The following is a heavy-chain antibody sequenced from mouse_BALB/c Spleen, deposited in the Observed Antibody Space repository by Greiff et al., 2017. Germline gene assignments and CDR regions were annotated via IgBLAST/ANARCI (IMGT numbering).Heavy chain of an antibody. J-gene: IGHJ2*01. D-gene: IGHD1-1*01. V-gene: IGHV1S135*01. CDR3: ARYYGSSRYYFDY. CDR2: IDPYNGGT. Sequence: EVQRVESGPELVKPGASVKVSCKASGYAFTSYNMYWVKQSHGKSLEWIGYIDPYNGGTSYNQKFKGKATLTVDKSSSTAYMHLNSLTSEDSAVYYCARYYGSSRYYFDYWGQGTTLTVSS. CDR1: GYAFTSYN.